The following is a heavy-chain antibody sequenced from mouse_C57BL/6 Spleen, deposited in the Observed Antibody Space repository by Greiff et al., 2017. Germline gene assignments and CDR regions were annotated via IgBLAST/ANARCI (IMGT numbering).Heavy chain of an antibody. Sequence: QVQLQQPGAELVKPGASVKLSCKASGYTFTSYWMHWVKQRPGQGLEWIGMIHPNSGSTNYNEKFKSKATLTVDKSSSTAYMQLSSLTSEDTAVYYCAQAKVVATFLYYFDYWGQGTTLTVSS. V-gene: IGHV1-64*01. CDR2: IHPNSGST. D-gene: IGHD1-1*01. CDR3: AQAKVVATFLYYFDY. CDR1: GYTFTSYW. J-gene: IGHJ2*01.